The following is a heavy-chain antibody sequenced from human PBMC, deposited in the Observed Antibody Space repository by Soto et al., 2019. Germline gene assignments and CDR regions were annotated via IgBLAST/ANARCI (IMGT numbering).Heavy chain of an antibody. D-gene: IGHD2-21*01. Sequence: QVQLRESGPGLVKPSETLSLTCTVSGGSISSYYWSWIRQPPGKGLEWIGYIYYSGSTNYNPSLKSRVTISVDTSKNQFSLKLSSVTAADTAVYYCAGTYCGGDCYLAVAFDIWGQGTMVTVSS. V-gene: IGHV4-59*08. CDR1: GGSISSYY. CDR3: AGTYCGGDCYLAVAFDI. J-gene: IGHJ3*02. CDR2: IYYSGST.